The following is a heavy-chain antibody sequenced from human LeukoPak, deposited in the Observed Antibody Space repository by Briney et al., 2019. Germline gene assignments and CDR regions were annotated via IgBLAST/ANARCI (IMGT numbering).Heavy chain of an antibody. J-gene: IGHJ4*02. V-gene: IGHV3-30*04. CDR1: GFTFSSYA. CDR3: ARDVVRGVVTVVGFDY. CDR2: ISYDGSNK. D-gene: IGHD2-21*02. Sequence: GRSLRLSCAASGFTFSSYAMHWVRQAPGKGLEWVAVISYDGSNKYYADSVKGRFTISRDNSKNTLYLQMNSLRAEDTAMYYCARDVVRGVVTVVGFDYWGQGTLVTVSS.